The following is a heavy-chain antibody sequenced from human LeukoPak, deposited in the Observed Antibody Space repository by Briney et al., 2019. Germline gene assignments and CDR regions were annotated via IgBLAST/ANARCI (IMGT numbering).Heavy chain of an antibody. CDR1: GYTFTSYG. CDR2: ISAYNGNT. CDR3: ARDSITGTTADY. V-gene: IGHV1-18*01. D-gene: IGHD1-7*01. Sequence: ASVTVSCKASGYTFTSYGISWVRQAPGQGLEWMGWISAYNGNTNYAQKLQGRVTMTTDTSTSTAYMELRSLRSDDTAVYYCARDSITGTTADYWGQGTLVTVSS. J-gene: IGHJ4*02.